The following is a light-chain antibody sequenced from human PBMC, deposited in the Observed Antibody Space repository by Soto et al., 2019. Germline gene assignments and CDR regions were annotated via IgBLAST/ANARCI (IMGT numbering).Light chain of an antibody. CDR1: QSISSY. CDR2: AAS. CDR3: QQSYSTIT. Sequence: DIQMTQSPSSPSASVEDRVTITSRASQSISSYLNWYQQKPGKAPKLLIYAASSLQSGVPSRFSGCGSGTNFTLTISSLQPEDFATYYCQQSYSTITFCQGTRLQIK. J-gene: IGKJ5*01. V-gene: IGKV1-39*01.